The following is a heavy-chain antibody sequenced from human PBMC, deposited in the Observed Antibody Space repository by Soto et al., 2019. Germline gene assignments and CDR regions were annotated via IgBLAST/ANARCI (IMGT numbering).Heavy chain of an antibody. Sequence: GASVKVSCKASGGTFSSYTISWVRQAPGQGLEWMGRIIPILGIANYAQKFQGRVTITADKSTSTAYMELSSLRSEDTAVYYCARDIPRQLVGPDLGFDYWGQGTLVTVSS. D-gene: IGHD6-6*01. CDR2: IIPILGIA. CDR1: GGTFSSYT. J-gene: IGHJ4*02. V-gene: IGHV1-69*04. CDR3: ARDIPRQLVGPDLGFDY.